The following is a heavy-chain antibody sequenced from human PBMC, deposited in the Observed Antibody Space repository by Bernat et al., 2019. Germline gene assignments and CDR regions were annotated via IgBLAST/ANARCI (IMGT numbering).Heavy chain of an antibody. CDR3: AKDTMRGYCSGGSCYSENDY. CDR1: GFTFSSYG. CDR2: ISYDGSNK. Sequence: QVQLVESGGGLVKPGGSLRLSCAASGFTFSSYGMHWVRQAPGKGLEWVAVISYDGSNKYYADSVKGRFTISRDNSKNTLYLQMNSLRAEDTAVYYCAKDTMRGYCSGGSCYSENDYWGQGTLVTVSS. J-gene: IGHJ4*02. V-gene: IGHV3-30*18. D-gene: IGHD2-15*01.